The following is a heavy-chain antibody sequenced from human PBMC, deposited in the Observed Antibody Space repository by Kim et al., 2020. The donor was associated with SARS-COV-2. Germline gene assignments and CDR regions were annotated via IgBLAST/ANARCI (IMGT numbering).Heavy chain of an antibody. D-gene: IGHD2-2*01. CDR1: GFTFSSYG. Sequence: GGSLRLSCAASGFTFSSYGMHWVRQAPGKGLEWVAVISYDGSNKYYADSVKGRFTISRDNSKNTLYLQMNSLRAEDTAVYYCAKDARGIVVVPAATYYF. V-gene: IGHV3-30*18. CDR2: ISYDGSNK. J-gene: IGHJ4*01. CDR3: AKDARGIVVVPAATYYF.